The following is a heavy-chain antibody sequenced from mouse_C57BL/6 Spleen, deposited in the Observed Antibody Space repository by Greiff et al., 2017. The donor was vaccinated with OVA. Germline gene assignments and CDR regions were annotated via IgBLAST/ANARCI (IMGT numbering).Heavy chain of an antibody. D-gene: IGHD2-3*01. CDR2: IDPSDSYT. J-gene: IGHJ3*01. CDR1: GYTFTSYW. V-gene: IGHV1-50*01. CDR3: ARRSDGYFAY. Sequence: QVHVKQPGAELVKPGASVKLSCKASGYTFTSYWMQWVKQRPGQGLEWIGEIDPSDSYTNYNQKFKGKATLTVDTSSSTAYMQLSSLTSEDSAVYYCARRSDGYFAYWGQGTLVTVSA.